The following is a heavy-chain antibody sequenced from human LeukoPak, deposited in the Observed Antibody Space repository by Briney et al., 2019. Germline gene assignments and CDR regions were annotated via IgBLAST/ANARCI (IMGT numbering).Heavy chain of an antibody. J-gene: IGHJ6*02. CDR2: IWYDGSNK. Sequence: GRSLRLSCAASGFSFSSYGMHWVRQAPGKGLEWVAVIWYDGSNKYYADSVKGRFTISRDNSKNTLYLQMNSLRAEDTAVYYCARGWLNYYYGMDVWGQGTTVTVSS. V-gene: IGHV3-33*01. CDR3: ARGWLNYYYGMDV. CDR1: GFSFSSYG. D-gene: IGHD5-12*01.